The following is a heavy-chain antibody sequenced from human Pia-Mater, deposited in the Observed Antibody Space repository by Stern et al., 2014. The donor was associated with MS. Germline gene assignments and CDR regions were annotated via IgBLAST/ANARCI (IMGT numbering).Heavy chain of an antibody. J-gene: IGHJ5*02. CDR2: IYYSGST. Sequence: QVQLQESGPGLVKPSETLSLTCTVSGGSIRSYYWSWIRQPPGKGLEWIGAIYYSGSTNYNPSLKSRVTISVDTSKNQFSLKLSSVTAADTAVYYCARDVGDGYNLFNWFDPWGQGTLVTVSS. CDR3: ARDVGDGYNLFNWFDP. D-gene: IGHD5-24*01. V-gene: IGHV4-59*01. CDR1: GGSIRSYY.